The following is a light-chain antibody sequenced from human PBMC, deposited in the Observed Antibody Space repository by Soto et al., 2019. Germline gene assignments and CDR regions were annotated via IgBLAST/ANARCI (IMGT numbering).Light chain of an antibody. Sequence: EIVLTQSPGTLSLSPGERATLSCRASQSVSSSYLAWYQQKPGQAPRLLIYGASSRATGIPDRFSGSGSGASFTLTISTLEPEDFAVYYDEQYGSSSQYTFGQGTKLEIK. CDR2: GAS. CDR3: EQYGSSSQYT. CDR1: QSVSSSY. V-gene: IGKV3-20*01. J-gene: IGKJ2*01.